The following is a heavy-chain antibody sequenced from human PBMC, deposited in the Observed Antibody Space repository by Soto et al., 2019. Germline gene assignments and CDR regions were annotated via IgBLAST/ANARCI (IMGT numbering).Heavy chain of an antibody. D-gene: IGHD3-10*01. CDR3: ARGYYGSGRHWFDP. CDR2: TYYRSKWYN. J-gene: IGHJ5*02. CDR1: GDSVSSNSAA. Sequence: SQTLSLTCAISGDSVSSNSAAWNWIRPSPSRGLEWLGRTYYRSKWYNDYAVSVKSRITINPDTSKNQFSLQLNSVTPEDTAVYYCARGYYGSGRHWFDPWGQGTLVTVSS. V-gene: IGHV6-1*01.